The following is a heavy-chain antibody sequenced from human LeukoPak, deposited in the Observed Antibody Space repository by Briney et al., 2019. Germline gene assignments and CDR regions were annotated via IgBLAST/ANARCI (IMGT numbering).Heavy chain of an antibody. CDR1: GFTFSSYW. Sequence: GGSLRLSCAASGFTFSSYWMSWGRQAPRKGLEWVANIKQDGSERYYVDSVKGRFTISRDNAKNSLYLQMNSLRAEDTAVYYCARDGSLYGLGNIWGQGTLVTVSS. J-gene: IGHJ4*02. D-gene: IGHD3-10*01. CDR3: ARDGSLYGLGNI. CDR2: IKQDGSER. V-gene: IGHV3-7*03.